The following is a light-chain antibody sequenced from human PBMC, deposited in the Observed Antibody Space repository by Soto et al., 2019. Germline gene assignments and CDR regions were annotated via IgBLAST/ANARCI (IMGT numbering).Light chain of an antibody. Sequence: EIQMTQSPSSLSASVGDRVTITCRTSQSIATYLTWYQQKPGKAPKLLIYFASRLESGVPSRFSGSGSGTDFTLTISSLQSEDFATYYCQQSYSTPPTFGQGTRLEI. CDR2: FAS. CDR1: QSIATY. V-gene: IGKV1-39*01. J-gene: IGKJ5*01. CDR3: QQSYSTPPT.